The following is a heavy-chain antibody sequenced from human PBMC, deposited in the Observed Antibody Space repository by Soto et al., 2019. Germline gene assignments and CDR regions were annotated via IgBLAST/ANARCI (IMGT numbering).Heavy chain of an antibody. CDR1: GFTFNNYA. D-gene: IGHD3-10*01. V-gene: IGHV3-23*01. CDR3: ATGRGGSGSLTPRVDF. CDR2: ISGGGDTT. J-gene: IGHJ4*02. Sequence: EVQLLESGGGLVQPGGSLRLSCAASGFTFNNYAMTWVRQAPGKGLEWVSAISGGGDTTSYADSVKGRFTVSRDGSKNTLYLQMSSLRAEHTALYYCATGRGGSGSLTPRVDFWGQGTLVTVSS.